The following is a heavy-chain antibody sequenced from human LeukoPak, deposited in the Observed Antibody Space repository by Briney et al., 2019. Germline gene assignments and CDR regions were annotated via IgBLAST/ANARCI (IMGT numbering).Heavy chain of an antibody. D-gene: IGHD3-10*01. CDR3: AKAPSRENWYYFDY. Sequence: GGSLRLSCEASKFIFSNYWMSWVRQAPGKGLEWVAVIWYDGSNKYYADSVKGRFTISRDNSKNTLYLQMNSLRAEDTAVYYCAKAPSRENWYYFDYWGQGTLVTVSS. CDR1: KFIFSNYW. CDR2: IWYDGSNK. V-gene: IGHV3-30*02. J-gene: IGHJ4*02.